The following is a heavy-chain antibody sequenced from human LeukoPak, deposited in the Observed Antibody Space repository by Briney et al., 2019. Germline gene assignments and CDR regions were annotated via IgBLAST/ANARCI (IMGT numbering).Heavy chain of an antibody. CDR1: GFTFSSYA. CDR2: ISYDGSNK. CDR3: ARGSRNSGWYTDY. Sequence: GGSLRLSCAASGFTFSSYAMHWVRQAPGNGLEWVAVISYDGSNKYYADSVKGRFTISRDNSKNTLYLQMNSLRAEDTAVYYCARGSRNSGWYTDYWGQGTLVTVSS. J-gene: IGHJ4*02. V-gene: IGHV3-30-3*01. D-gene: IGHD6-19*01.